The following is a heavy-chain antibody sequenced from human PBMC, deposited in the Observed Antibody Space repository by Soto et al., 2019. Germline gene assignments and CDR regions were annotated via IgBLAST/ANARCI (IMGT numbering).Heavy chain of an antibody. D-gene: IGHD2-15*01. Sequence: GGSLRLSCAASGFTFDDYAMHWVRQAPGKGLEWVSGISWNSGSIGYADSVKGRFTISRDNAKKSLYLQMNSLRAEDTALYYCAKSPHLVVVAAGLSFDYWGQGTLVTVSS. V-gene: IGHV3-9*01. J-gene: IGHJ4*02. CDR1: GFTFDDYA. CDR3: AKSPHLVVVAAGLSFDY. CDR2: ISWNSGSI.